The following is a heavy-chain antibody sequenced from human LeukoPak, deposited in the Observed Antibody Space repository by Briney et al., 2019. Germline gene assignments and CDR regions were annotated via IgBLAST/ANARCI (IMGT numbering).Heavy chain of an antibody. V-gene: IGHV3-48*01. Sequence: GGSLRLSCAASGFTFSSYSMNWVRQAPGKGLEWVSYISSRTNTIYYADSVKGRFTISRDDAKNSLYLQMNSLRAEDTAVYYCARDLLPYSGSTGGYWGQGTLVTVSS. D-gene: IGHD1-26*01. J-gene: IGHJ4*02. CDR3: ARDLLPYSGSTGGY. CDR1: GFTFSSYS. CDR2: ISSRTNTI.